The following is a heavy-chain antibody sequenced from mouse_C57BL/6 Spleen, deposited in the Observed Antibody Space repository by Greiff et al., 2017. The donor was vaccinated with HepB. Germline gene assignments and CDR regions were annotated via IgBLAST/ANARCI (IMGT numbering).Heavy chain of an antibody. CDR2: IHPNSGST. J-gene: IGHJ1*03. V-gene: IGHV1-64*01. Sequence: QVQLKQPGAELVKPGASVKLSCKASGYTFTSYWMHWVKQRPGQGLEWIGMIHPNSGSTNYNEKFKSKATLTVDKSSSTAYMQLSSLTSEDSAVYYCASRAIDWYFDVWGTGTTVTVSS. D-gene: IGHD3-1*01. CDR1: GYTFTSYW. CDR3: ASRAIDWYFDV.